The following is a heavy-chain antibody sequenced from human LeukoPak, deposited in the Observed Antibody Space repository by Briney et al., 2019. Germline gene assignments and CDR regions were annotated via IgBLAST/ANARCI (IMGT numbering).Heavy chain of an antibody. V-gene: IGHV1-46*01. J-gene: IGHJ6*02. CDR1: GYSLTTYY. CDR2: INPSGGST. Sequence: GASVTVSCKASGYSLTTYYMHRVRQAPGQGLEWVAIINPSGGSTNYAQKFQGRVTMTRDTPTNTVYMEMSSLRIEDTAVYYCASVYLHGMDVWGQGTTVTVSS. D-gene: IGHD1-14*01. CDR3: ASVYLHGMDV.